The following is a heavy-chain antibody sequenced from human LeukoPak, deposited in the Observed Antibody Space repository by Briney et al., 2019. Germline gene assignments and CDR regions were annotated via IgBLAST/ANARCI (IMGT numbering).Heavy chain of an antibody. V-gene: IGHV3-11*01. CDR3: AKESLRVVPSATLDY. Sequence: GGSLRLSCAGSGFTFRDYYMSWIRQAPGKGLEWISYITSSGSSIYYADSVKGRFTISRDNSKNTLYLQMHSLRAEDTAVYYCAKESLRVVPSATLDYWGQGTLVTVSS. D-gene: IGHD2-2*01. J-gene: IGHJ4*02. CDR2: ITSSGSSI. CDR1: GFTFRDYY.